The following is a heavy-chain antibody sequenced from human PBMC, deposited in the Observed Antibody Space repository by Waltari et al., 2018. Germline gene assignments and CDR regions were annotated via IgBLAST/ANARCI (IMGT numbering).Heavy chain of an antibody. Sequence: QVQLVQSGAEVKMPVPSVRVSCKASGGTFSRYAISWVRQARGQGLEWMGGIIPNFGTANYAQKFQGRVTITADESTSTAYMELSSLRSEDTAVYYCALGDTQIVVESYYYGMDVWGQGTTVTVSS. V-gene: IGHV1-69*01. CDR3: ALGDTQIVVESYYYGMDV. D-gene: IGHD3-22*01. CDR1: GGTFSRYA. CDR2: IIPNFGTA. J-gene: IGHJ6*02.